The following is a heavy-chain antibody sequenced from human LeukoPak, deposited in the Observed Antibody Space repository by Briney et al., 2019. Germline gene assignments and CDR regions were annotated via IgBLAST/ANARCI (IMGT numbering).Heavy chain of an antibody. Sequence: SQTLSLTCTVSGGSISSSSYYWGWIRQPPGKGLEWIGSIYYSGSTNYNPSLKSRVTISVDTSKNQFSLKLSSVTAADTAVYYCARVVVAATNWFDPWGQGTLVTVSS. J-gene: IGHJ5*02. D-gene: IGHD2-15*01. CDR1: GGSISSSSYY. CDR3: ARVVVAATNWFDP. CDR2: IYYSGST. V-gene: IGHV4-39*07.